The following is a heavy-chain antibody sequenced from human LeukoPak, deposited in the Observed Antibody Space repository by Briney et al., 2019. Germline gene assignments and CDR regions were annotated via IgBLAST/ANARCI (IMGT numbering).Heavy chain of an antibody. D-gene: IGHD4-17*01. CDR2: IYTSGST. Sequence: SETLSLTCTVSGGSISSYYWSWIRQLAGKGLEWIGRIYTSGSTNYNPSLKSRVTMSVDTSKYQFSLKLSSVTAADTAVYYCARAAIPYGDYDYWGQGTLVTVSS. J-gene: IGHJ4*02. CDR3: ARAAIPYGDYDY. CDR1: GGSISSYY. V-gene: IGHV4-4*07.